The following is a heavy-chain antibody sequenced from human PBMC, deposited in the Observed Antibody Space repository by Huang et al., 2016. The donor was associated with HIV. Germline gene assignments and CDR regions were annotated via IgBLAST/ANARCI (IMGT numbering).Heavy chain of an antibody. D-gene: IGHD3-3*01. CDR2: ISGSGANT. J-gene: IGHJ4*02. Sequence: VQLLESGGGSARSGGSLRLSCAASGFSFSSYGMGWVRQAPGTGWEWGSSISGSGANTYYADSVKGRFTISRNNFNKNTVYLQMNNLRAADSGMYYCAKDFGVAAPYYFDLWGQGTPVSVST. CDR3: AKDFGVAAPYYFDL. V-gene: IGHV3-23*01. CDR1: GFSFSSYG.